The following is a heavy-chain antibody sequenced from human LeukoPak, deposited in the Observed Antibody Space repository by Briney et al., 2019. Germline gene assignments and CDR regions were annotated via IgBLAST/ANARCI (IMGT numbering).Heavy chain of an antibody. CDR2: IRYDGSNK. D-gene: IGHD3-10*01. CDR3: AKEGITMVRGVIFNYYYMDV. Sequence: GGSLRLSCAASGFTFSSYWMSWVRQAPGKGLEWVAFIRYDGSNKYYADSVKGRFTISRDNSKNTLYLQMNSLRAEDTAVYYCAKEGITMVRGVIFNYYYMDVWGKGTTVTISS. V-gene: IGHV3-30*02. J-gene: IGHJ6*03. CDR1: GFTFSSYW.